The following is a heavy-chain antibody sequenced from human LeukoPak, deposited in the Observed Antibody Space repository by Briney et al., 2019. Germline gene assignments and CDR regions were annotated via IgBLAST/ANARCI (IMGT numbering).Heavy chain of an antibody. CDR2: IYYSGST. CDR1: GGSISSSSYY. V-gene: IGHV4-39*02. D-gene: IGHD5-12*01. CDR3: ARENVDIVARLGMGY. J-gene: IGHJ4*02. Sequence: SETLSLTCTVSGGSISSSSYYWGWIRQPPGKGLEWIGSIYYSGSTYYNPSLKSRVTISVDTSKNQFSLKLSSVTAADTAVYYCARENVDIVARLGMGYWGQGTLVTVSS.